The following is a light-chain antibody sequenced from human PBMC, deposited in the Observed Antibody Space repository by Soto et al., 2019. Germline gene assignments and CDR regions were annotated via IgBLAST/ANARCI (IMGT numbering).Light chain of an antibody. J-gene: IGLJ1*01. CDR1: SSDVGSYNY. V-gene: IGLV2-14*01. CDR2: EVS. Sequence: QSALTQPASVSGSPGQSITISCTGTSSDVGSYNYVSWYQQYPGKAPKLILYEVSYRPSGVSDRFSGSKSAHTASLTISGLQAEDEADYYCSSYSSSDTPDVFGSGTKLTVL. CDR3: SSYSSSDTPDV.